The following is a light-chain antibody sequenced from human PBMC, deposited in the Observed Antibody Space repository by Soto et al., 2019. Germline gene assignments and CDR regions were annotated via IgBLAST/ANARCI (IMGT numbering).Light chain of an antibody. J-gene: IGKJ2*01. Sequence: IVLTQSPGTLSLSPGESATLSCRASQTVSSSYVAWYQQKHGRPPRLLIYGTSSRAAGVPDRFSGSGSGTDLTLTISRLQPEDFGVYYCQQYASVPYTFGQGTNLEI. CDR2: GTS. CDR1: QTVSSSY. CDR3: QQYASVPYT. V-gene: IGKV3-20*01.